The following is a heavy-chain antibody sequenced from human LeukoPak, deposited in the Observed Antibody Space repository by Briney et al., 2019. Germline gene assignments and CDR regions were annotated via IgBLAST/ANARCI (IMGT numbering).Heavy chain of an antibody. V-gene: IGHV4-34*01. CDR2: INHSGST. CDR3: ARAGYCSSTSCSLLRKYFQH. D-gene: IGHD2-2*01. Sequence: SETLSLTCAVYGGSFSGYYRSWIRQPPGKGLEWIGEINHSGSTNYNPSLKSRVTISVDTSKNQFSLKLSSVTAADTAVYYCARAGYCSSTSCSLLRKYFQHWGQGTLVTVSS. J-gene: IGHJ1*01. CDR1: GGSFSGYY.